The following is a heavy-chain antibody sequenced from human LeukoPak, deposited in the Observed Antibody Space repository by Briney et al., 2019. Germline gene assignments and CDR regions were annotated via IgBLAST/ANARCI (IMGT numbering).Heavy chain of an antibody. D-gene: IGHD3-22*01. CDR2: IYSGGST. V-gene: IGHV3-66*01. CDR3: GEVTQYYYDSSGFDY. Sequence: GGSLRLSCAASGFTVSSNYMSWVRQAPGKGLEWVSVIYSGGSTYYADSVKGRFTISRDNSKNTLYLQMNSLRAEDTAVYYCGEVTQYYYDSSGFDYWGQGTLVTVSS. CDR1: GFTVSSNY. J-gene: IGHJ4*02.